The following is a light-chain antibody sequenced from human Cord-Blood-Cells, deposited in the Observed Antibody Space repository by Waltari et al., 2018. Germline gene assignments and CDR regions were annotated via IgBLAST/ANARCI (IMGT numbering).Light chain of an antibody. CDR1: QSVSSY. CDR2: DAS. Sequence: EIVLTQSPAPLSLSPGERAPLSCSARQSVSSYLALYQQKPGQAPRLLIYDASNRATGIPARFSGSGSGTDFTLTISSLEPEDFAVYYCQQRSNWPPTFGGGTKVEIK. CDR3: QQRSNWPPT. J-gene: IGKJ4*01. V-gene: IGKV3-11*01.